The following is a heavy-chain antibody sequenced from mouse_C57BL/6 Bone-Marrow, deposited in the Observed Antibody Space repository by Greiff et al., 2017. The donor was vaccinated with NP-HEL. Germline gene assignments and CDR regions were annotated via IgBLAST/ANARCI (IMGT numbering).Heavy chain of an antibody. Sequence: EVHLVESGGGLVKPGGSLKLSCAASGFTFSSYAMSWVRQTPEKRLEWVATISDGGSYTYYPDNVKGRFTISRDNAKNNLYLQMSPLKSEDTAMYYCARDGTTVVGDYWGQGTTLTVSS. V-gene: IGHV5-4*01. CDR2: ISDGGSYT. CDR3: ARDGTTVVGDY. J-gene: IGHJ2*01. D-gene: IGHD1-1*01. CDR1: GFTFSSYA.